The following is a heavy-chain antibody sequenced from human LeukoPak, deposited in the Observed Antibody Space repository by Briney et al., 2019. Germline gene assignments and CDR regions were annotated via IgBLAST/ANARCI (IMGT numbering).Heavy chain of an antibody. J-gene: IGHJ5*02. D-gene: IGHD2/OR15-2a*01. CDR2: MNPNSGNT. V-gene: IGHV1-8*03. Sequence: ASVKVSCKASGYTFTSYDINWVRQATGQGLEWMGWMNPNSGNTGYAQKFQGRVTITRNTSISTAYMELSSLRSEDTAVYYCARGIHRRALSLRRIWVCWFDPWGQGTLVTVSS. CDR3: ARGIHRRALSLRRIWVCWFDP. CDR1: GYTFTSYD.